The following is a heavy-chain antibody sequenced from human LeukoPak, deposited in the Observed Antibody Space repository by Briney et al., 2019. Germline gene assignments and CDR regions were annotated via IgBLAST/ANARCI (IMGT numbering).Heavy chain of an antibody. CDR3: ARTYCSSTSCYVVDP. Sequence: SEALSLTRTVSAGSINSYYWNWIRQPPGKGLEWIGHIYYSGSTKYNPSLASRVTISIDTSKNQFSLKLSSVTAADTAVYYCARTYCSSTSCYVVDPWGQGTLVTVSS. D-gene: IGHD2-2*01. J-gene: IGHJ5*02. V-gene: IGHV4-59*01. CDR1: AGSINSYY. CDR2: IYYSGST.